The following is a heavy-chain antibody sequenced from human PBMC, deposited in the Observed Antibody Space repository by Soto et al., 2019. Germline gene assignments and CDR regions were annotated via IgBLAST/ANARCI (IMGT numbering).Heavy chain of an antibody. Sequence: QPGGSLRLSCAASGFIFSDYSMNWVRQAPGKGLEWVSYISYRTARTYYADSVKGRFIISRDNAKNSLYLQMNSLKDEDTAVYYCARDQGNYDTTGYLDYWGPGSLVTVSS. CDR3: ARDQGNYDTTGYLDY. CDR1: GFIFSDYS. D-gene: IGHD3-22*01. V-gene: IGHV3-48*02. J-gene: IGHJ4*02. CDR2: ISYRTART.